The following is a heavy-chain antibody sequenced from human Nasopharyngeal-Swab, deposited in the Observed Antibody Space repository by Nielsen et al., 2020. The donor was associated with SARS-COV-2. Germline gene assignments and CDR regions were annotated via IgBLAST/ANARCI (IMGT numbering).Heavy chain of an antibody. Sequence: SETLSLTCTVSGGSISSGSYYWSWIRQPAGKGLEWIGRIYTSGSTNYNPSLKSRVTISVDTSKNQFSLKLSSVTAADTAVYYCARGLRGVTTYYYYYYMDVWGKGITVTVSS. V-gene: IGHV4-61*02. CDR3: ARGLRGVTTYYYYYYMDV. D-gene: IGHD4-17*01. J-gene: IGHJ6*03. CDR1: GGSISSGSYY. CDR2: IYTSGST.